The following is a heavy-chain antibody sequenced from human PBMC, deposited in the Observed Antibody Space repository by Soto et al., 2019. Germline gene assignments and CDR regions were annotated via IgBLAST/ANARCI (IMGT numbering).Heavy chain of an antibody. V-gene: IGHV4-59*01. CDR2: IYYSGST. J-gene: IGHJ5*02. CDR3: ARDRQQLVFENWFDP. Sequence: SLTCTVSGGSISSYYWSWIRQPPGKGLEWIGYIYYSGSTNYNPSLKSRVTISVDTSKNQFSLKLSSVTAADTAVYYCARDRQQLVFENWFDPWGQGTLVTVSS. D-gene: IGHD6-13*01. CDR1: GGSISSYY.